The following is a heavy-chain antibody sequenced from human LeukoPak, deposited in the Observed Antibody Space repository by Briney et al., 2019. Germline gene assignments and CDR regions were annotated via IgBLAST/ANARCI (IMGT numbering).Heavy chain of an antibody. CDR2: MNPDTGDT. J-gene: IGHJ4*02. V-gene: IGHV1-8*01. Sequence: AASVKVSCKASGYSFTDYNINWVRQAGGQGLECIGEMNPDTGDTLYGQKFRGRVTLTRNISMMTAYMEIHNLRSEDTAVYYCARGRLGGFDSWGQGTLVTVSS. CDR3: ARGRLGGFDS. CDR1: GYSFTDYN.